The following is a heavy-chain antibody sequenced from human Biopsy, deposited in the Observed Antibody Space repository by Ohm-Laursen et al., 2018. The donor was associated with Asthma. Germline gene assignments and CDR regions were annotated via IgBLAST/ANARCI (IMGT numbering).Heavy chain of an antibody. D-gene: IGHD6-13*01. CDR3: AKDRVAGRSYYFDY. CDR2: ILFDGRKI. Sequence: SLRLSCAASGFNFHNYGMNWVRRAPGKGLEWVAQILFDGRKINYPDSVKGRFTISRDNSKNMVYLQMNSLRPEDTVVYYCAKDRVAGRSYYFDYWGPGTLVTVSS. CDR1: GFNFHNYG. J-gene: IGHJ4*02. V-gene: IGHV3-30*18.